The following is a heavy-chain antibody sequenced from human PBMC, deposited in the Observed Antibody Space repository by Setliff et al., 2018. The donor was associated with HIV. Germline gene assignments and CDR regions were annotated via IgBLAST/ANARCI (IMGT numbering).Heavy chain of an antibody. CDR1: GGPFSGHY. Sequence: TSETLSLTCSVSGGPFSGHYWSWIRQPPGKGLEWIGYIYIYNSGSTNYNPSLTSRVTISADTSRNQFSLKLTSVTAADTAIYYCARGVNFDYWGQGTQVTVSS. CDR2: IYIYNSGST. D-gene: IGHD3-3*01. J-gene: IGHJ4*02. V-gene: IGHV4-59*11. CDR3: ARGVNFDY.